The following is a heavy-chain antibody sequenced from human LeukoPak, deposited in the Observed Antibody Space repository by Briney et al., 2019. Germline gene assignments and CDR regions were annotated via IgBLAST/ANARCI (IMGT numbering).Heavy chain of an antibody. Sequence: GGSLRLSCAASGFIFSSYGVHWVRQAPGKGLEWASSISSSSTYIYYADSVKGRFTISRDNAKNSLFLQMNSLRAEDTAVYYCARDLTTSSTAYLHHWGQGTLVTVSS. D-gene: IGHD6-6*01. CDR2: ISSSSTYI. CDR1: GFIFSSYG. J-gene: IGHJ1*01. CDR3: ARDLTTSSTAYLHH. V-gene: IGHV3-21*01.